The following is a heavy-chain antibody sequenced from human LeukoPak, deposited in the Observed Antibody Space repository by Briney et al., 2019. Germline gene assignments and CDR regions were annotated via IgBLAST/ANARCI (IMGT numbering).Heavy chain of an antibody. CDR3: ASMYSSSLAFDY. CDR1: GYTFTSYG. Sequence: ASVKVSCKASGYTFTSYGISWVRQAPGQGLEWMGWISAYNGNTNYAQKLQGRVTMTTDTSTSTAYMELRSLGSDDTAVYYCASMYSSSLAFDYWGQGTLVTVSS. J-gene: IGHJ4*02. D-gene: IGHD6-13*01. V-gene: IGHV1-18*01. CDR2: ISAYNGNT.